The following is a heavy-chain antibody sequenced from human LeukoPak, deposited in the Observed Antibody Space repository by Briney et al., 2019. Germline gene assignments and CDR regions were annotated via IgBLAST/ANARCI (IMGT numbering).Heavy chain of an antibody. Sequence: ASVKVSCKASEYTFTGYYMHWVRQAPGQGLEWMGWINPNSGATDYAQSLQGRVTLTRDTSISTAYMELSRLRSDDTAVYYCASGYRFGNWGQGTLVTVSS. V-gene: IGHV1-2*02. J-gene: IGHJ4*02. CDR1: EYTFTGYY. D-gene: IGHD5-18*01. CDR3: ASGYRFGN. CDR2: INPNSGAT.